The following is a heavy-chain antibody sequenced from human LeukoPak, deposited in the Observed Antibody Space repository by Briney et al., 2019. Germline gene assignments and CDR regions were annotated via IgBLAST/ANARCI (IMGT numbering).Heavy chain of an antibody. D-gene: IGHD6-6*01. Sequence: PGGSLRLSCAASGFTFSSYGMHWVRQAPGKGLEWVAVIWYDGSNKYYADSVKGRFTISRDNSKNTLYLQMNSLRAEDTAVYYCARVGAPIAARPWGMDVWGQGTTVTVSS. CDR2: IWYDGSNK. CDR1: GFTFSSYG. V-gene: IGHV3-33*01. CDR3: ARVGAPIAARPWGMDV. J-gene: IGHJ6*02.